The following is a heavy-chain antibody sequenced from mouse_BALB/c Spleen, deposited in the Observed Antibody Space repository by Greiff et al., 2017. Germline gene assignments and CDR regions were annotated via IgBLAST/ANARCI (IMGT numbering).Heavy chain of an antibody. J-gene: IGHJ2*01. D-gene: IGHD2-1*01. Sequence: EVMLVESGGGLVKPGGSLKLSCAASGFTFSSYAMSWVRQTPEKRLEWVASISSGGSTYYPDSVKGRFTISRDNARNILYLQMSSLRSEDTAMYYCARRIYGNGGAWFAYWGQGTTLTVSS. CDR1: GFTFSSYA. CDR3: ARRIYGNGGAWFAY. CDR2: ISSGGST. V-gene: IGHV5-6-5*01.